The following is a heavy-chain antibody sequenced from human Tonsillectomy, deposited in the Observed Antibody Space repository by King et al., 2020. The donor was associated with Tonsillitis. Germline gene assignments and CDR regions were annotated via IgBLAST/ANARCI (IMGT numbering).Heavy chain of an antibody. V-gene: IGHV5-51*01. CDR1: GYTFADYW. Sequence: VQLVQSGAEVNKPGESLKISCKGSGYTFADYWIAWVRQMPGKGLEWMGIIFPGDSDTKYSPSFQGQVTISVDKSITTTYLHWGSLKASDTAMFFCARLTASAITDAFDSWGQGTMVTVSS. CDR3: ARLTASAITDAFDS. D-gene: IGHD1-14*01. J-gene: IGHJ3*02. CDR2: IFPGDSDT.